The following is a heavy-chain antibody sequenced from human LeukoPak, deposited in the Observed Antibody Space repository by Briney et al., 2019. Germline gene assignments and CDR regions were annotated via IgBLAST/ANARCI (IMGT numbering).Heavy chain of an antibody. CDR3: ATPWFGGSPSGAFDI. CDR1: GYTLTELS. CDR2: FDPEDGET. Sequence: ASVKVSCKVSGYTLTELSMHWVRQAPGKGLEWMGGFDPEDGETIYAQKFQGRVTMTEDTSTDTAYMELSSLRSEDTAVYYCATPWFGGSPSGAFDIWGQGTMVTVSS. J-gene: IGHJ3*02. V-gene: IGHV1-24*01. D-gene: IGHD3-10*01.